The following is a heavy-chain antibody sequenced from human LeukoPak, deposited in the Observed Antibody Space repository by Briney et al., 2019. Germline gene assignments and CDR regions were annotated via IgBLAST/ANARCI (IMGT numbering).Heavy chain of an antibody. Sequence: ASVKVSCKASGYTFTSYGISWVRQAPGQGLEWMGWISAYNGNTNYAQKLQGRVTMTTDTSTSTAYMERSSLRSDDTAVYYCARVDALAGTATIFGVAYTNYGMDVWGQGTTVTVSS. CDR1: GYTFTSYG. CDR2: ISAYNGNT. D-gene: IGHD3-3*01. CDR3: ARVDALAGTATIFGVAYTNYGMDV. V-gene: IGHV1-18*01. J-gene: IGHJ6*02.